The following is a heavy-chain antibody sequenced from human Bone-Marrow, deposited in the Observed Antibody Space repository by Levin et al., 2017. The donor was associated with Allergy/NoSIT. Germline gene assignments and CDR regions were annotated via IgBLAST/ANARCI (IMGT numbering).Heavy chain of an antibody. CDR2: ISSRGTTM. J-gene: IGHJ6*02. V-gene: IGHV3-11*01. CDR3: ARDMNKGKYNYGLHV. D-gene: IGHD1/OR15-1a*01. Sequence: GGSLRLSCAASGFTLSDYYMSWIRQAPGKGLEWVSYISSRGTTMYLADSVKGRFTISRDNAKNSLFLQMNSLRADDTAVYYCARDMNKGKYNYGLHVWGQGTAVTVSS. CDR1: GFTLSDYY.